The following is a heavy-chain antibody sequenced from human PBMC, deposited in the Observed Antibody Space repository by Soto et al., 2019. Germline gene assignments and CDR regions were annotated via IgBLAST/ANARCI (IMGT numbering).Heavy chain of an antibody. CDR2: ISSSSSYT. V-gene: IGHV3-11*06. J-gene: IGHJ6*02. D-gene: IGHD3-22*01. Sequence: RRLPFAASGFTFSDYYMSWIRQAPGRGLEWVSYISSSSSYTNYADSVKGRFTISRDNAKNSLYLQMNSLRAEDTAVYYCAREDRAYYDIMDVWGQGTRVTVSS. CDR3: AREDRAYYDIMDV. CDR1: GFTFSDYY.